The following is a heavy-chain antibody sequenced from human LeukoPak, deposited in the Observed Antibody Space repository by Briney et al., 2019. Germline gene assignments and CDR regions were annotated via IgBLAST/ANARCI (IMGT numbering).Heavy chain of an antibody. Sequence: PGGSLRLSCAASGFTFSSYSMNWVRQAPGKGLEWVSSISSSSSYIYYADSVKGRSTISRDNAKNSLYLQMNSLRAEDTAVYYCARVGCGGDCYSEASFDYWGQGTLVTVSS. D-gene: IGHD2-21*01. J-gene: IGHJ4*02. V-gene: IGHV3-21*01. CDR2: ISSSSSYI. CDR1: GFTFSSYS. CDR3: ARVGCGGDCYSEASFDY.